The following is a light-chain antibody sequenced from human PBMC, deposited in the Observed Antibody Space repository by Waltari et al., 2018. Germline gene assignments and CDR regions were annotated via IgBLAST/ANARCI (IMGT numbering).Light chain of an antibody. CDR1: ETIYNF. J-gene: IGKJ4*01. Sequence: VVLTQSPVTLSLSPGERATLSCRASETIYNFLAWYQQKPGQAPRLLIYYGSTRATGVPARFSGSGSGTDFTLTISSLEPEDFAIYYCGGLIFGGGTRLEI. V-gene: IGKV3-11*01. CDR2: YGS. CDR3: GGLI.